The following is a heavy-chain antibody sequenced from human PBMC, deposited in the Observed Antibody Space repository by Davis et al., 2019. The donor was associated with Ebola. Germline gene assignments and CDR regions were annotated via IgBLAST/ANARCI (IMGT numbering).Heavy chain of an antibody. V-gene: IGHV5-51*01. CDR3: ARRWFPLGVVAASFEPNYAFDF. Sequence: GESLKISCKGSGYSFTSYWIGWVRQMPGKGLEWMGIIYPGDSDTRYSPSFQGQVTISADKSISTAYLQWSSLKASDTAMYYCARRWFPLGVVAASFEPNYAFDFWGQGTMVTVSS. J-gene: IGHJ3*01. CDR2: IYPGDSDT. D-gene: IGHD2-15*01. CDR1: GYSFTSYW.